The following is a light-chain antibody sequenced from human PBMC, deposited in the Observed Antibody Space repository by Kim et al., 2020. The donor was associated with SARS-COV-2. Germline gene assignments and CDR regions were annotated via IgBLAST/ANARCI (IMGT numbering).Light chain of an antibody. V-gene: IGLV2-14*03. J-gene: IGLJ1*01. CDR3: SSYTSSSTLGV. CDR2: DVS. Sequence: QSITISCTGTSSDVGGYNYVSWYQQHPGKAPKLMIYDVSNRPSGVSNHFSGSKSGNTASLTISGLQAEDEADYYCSSYTSSSTLGVFGTGTKVTVL. CDR1: SSDVGGYNY.